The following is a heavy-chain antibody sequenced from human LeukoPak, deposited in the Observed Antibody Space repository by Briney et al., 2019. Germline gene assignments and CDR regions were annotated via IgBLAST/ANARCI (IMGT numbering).Heavy chain of an antibody. CDR1: GGSMSSYY. Sequence: TSETLSLTCTVSGGSMSSYYWSWIRQPPGKGLEWIGYIYYSGSTNYNPSLKSRVTISVDTSKNQFTLKLSSVTAADTAVYYCARGRYGWLPFDYWGQGTLVTVSS. J-gene: IGHJ4*02. D-gene: IGHD3-16*01. V-gene: IGHV4-59*01. CDR3: ARGRYGWLPFDY. CDR2: IYYSGST.